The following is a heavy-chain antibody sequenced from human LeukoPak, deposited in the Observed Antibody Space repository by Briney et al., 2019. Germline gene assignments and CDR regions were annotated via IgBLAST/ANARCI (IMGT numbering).Heavy chain of an antibody. V-gene: IGHV4-61*02. CDR3: AIGGFWSGYLRN. J-gene: IGHJ4*02. CDR1: GGSISSGSYY. Sequence: PSQTLSLTCTVSGGSISSGSYYWSWIRQPAGKGLEWIGRIYTSGSTNYNPSLKSRVTISVDTSKNQFSLKLSSVTAADTAVYYCAIGGFWSGYLRNWGQGTLVTVSS. D-gene: IGHD3-3*01. CDR2: IYTSGST.